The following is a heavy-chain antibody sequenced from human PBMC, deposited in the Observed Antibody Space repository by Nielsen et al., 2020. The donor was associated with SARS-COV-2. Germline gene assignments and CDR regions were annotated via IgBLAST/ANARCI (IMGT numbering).Heavy chain of an antibody. CDR1: GFNFKGYE. J-gene: IGHJ4*02. Sequence: GESLKISCAASGFNFKGYELSWVRQTPGKGLEWISYITNTGAEYYADSVKGRFTISRDNAQSSLYLLMNNLRAEDTAVYYCASSGWLDYWGQGTRVTVSS. CDR3: ASSGWLDY. V-gene: IGHV3-69-1*01. CDR2: ITNTGAE. D-gene: IGHD6-19*01.